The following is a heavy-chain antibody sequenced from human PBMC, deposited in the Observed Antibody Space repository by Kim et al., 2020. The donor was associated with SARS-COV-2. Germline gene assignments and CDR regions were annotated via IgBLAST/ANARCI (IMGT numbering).Heavy chain of an antibody. CDR2: IYYSGST. CDR1: GGSISTSSYY. V-gene: IGHV4-39*01. D-gene: IGHD3-22*01. Sequence: SETLSLTCTVSGGSISTSSYYWGWIRQPPGKGLEWIGSIYYSGSTYYNPSLKSRATISVDTSKNQFSLKMSSVTAADTAVYYCARTTYYYYCSGYVWFHTWGPGTRVTVSS. CDR3: ARTTYYYYCSGYVWFHT. J-gene: IGHJ5*02.